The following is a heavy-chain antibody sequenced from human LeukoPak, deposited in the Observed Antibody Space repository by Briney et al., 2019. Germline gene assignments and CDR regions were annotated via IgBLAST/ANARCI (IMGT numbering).Heavy chain of an antibody. CDR3: ARDNVAVPGGDY. Sequence: GGSLRLSCAASGFTFSSFWMSWVRQAPGKGLEWVANINPGGSEKYYVDSVKGRFTISRDNAKNSLYLQMNSLRDADTAVYYCARDNVAVPGGDYWGQGTLVTVSS. CDR1: GFTFSSFW. CDR2: INPGGSEK. V-gene: IGHV3-7*04. D-gene: IGHD6-19*01. J-gene: IGHJ4*02.